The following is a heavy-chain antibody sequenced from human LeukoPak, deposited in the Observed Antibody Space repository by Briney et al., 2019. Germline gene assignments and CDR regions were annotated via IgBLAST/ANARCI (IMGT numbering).Heavy chain of an antibody. V-gene: IGHV4-59*12. CDR3: ASINYYGSGSYDY. Sequence: SETLSLTCTVSGGSISSYYWSWIRQPPGKGLEWIGYIYYSGSTNYNPSLKSRVTISVDTSKNQFSLKLSSVTAADTAVYYCASINYYGSGSYDYWGQGTLVTVSS. CDR1: GGSISSYY. D-gene: IGHD3-10*01. CDR2: IYYSGST. J-gene: IGHJ4*02.